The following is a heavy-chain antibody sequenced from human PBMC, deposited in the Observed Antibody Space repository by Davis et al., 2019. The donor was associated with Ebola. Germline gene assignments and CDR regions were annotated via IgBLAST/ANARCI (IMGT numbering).Heavy chain of an antibody. CDR1: GFTVSSNY. V-gene: IGHV3-23*01. CDR3: AKGGGAYCDGGCSSRVLDC. D-gene: IGHD2-21*02. CDR2: ISGSGGST. Sequence: GESLKISCAASGFTVSSNYMNWVRQAPGKGLEWVSIISGSGGSTHYTDSEKGRFTISRDNSKNTLYLHINTLRADDTAIYYCAKGGGAYCDGGCSSRVLDCWGQGTLVTVSS. J-gene: IGHJ4*02.